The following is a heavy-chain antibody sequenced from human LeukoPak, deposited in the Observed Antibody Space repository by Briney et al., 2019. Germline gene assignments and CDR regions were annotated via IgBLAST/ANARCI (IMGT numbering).Heavy chain of an antibody. CDR3: AKDYDFWYFQH. J-gene: IGHJ1*01. CDR1: GFTFSSYS. CDR2: ISSSSSYI. V-gene: IGHV3-21*04. Sequence: PWGSLRLSCAASGFTFSSYSMNWVRQAPGKGLEWVSSISSSSSYIYYADSVRGRFTISRDNSKNSLYLQMNSLRTEDTALYYCAKDYDFWYFQHWGQGTLVTVSS. D-gene: IGHD3-3*01.